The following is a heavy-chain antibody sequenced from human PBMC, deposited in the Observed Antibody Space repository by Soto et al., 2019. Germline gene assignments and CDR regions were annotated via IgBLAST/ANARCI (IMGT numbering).Heavy chain of an antibody. CDR1: GGSISSSSYY. Sequence: PSETLSLTCTVSGGSISSSSYYWGWIRQPPGKGLECIGSIYYIGSTYYNPSLKSRVTISVDTSKNQFSLKLSSVTAAYTAVYYCARIDDTYYYYMDVWGKGTTVTVSS. V-gene: IGHV4-39*01. CDR2: IYYIGST. CDR3: ARIDDTYYYYMDV. J-gene: IGHJ6*03. D-gene: IGHD1-1*01.